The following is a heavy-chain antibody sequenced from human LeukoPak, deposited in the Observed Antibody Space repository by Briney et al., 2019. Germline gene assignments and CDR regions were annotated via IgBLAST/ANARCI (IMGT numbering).Heavy chain of an antibody. CDR2: INPSGGST. CDR3: ARAGSITMIHWAFDI. D-gene: IGHD3-22*01. Sequence: ASVKVSCKASGYTFTGYCMHWVRQAPGQGLEWMGIINPSGGSTTYAQKFQGRVTMTRDTSASTVYMELSSLRSADTAIYYCARAGSITMIHWAFDIWGQGTVVTVSS. CDR1: GYTFTGYC. V-gene: IGHV1-46*01. J-gene: IGHJ3*02.